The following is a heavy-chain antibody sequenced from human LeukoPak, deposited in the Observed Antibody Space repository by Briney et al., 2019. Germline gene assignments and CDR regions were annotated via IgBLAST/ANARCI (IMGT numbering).Heavy chain of an antibody. Sequence: SVKVSCKASGGTFTNYAINWVRQAPGQGLEWMGGIIPIFGTANYAQKFQGRVTITADKFTSTAYMELSSLRSEDTAVYYCARETYCSSITCYNVVDAFDIWGQGTMVTVSS. D-gene: IGHD2-2*02. V-gene: IGHV1-69*06. CDR2: IIPIFGTA. J-gene: IGHJ3*02. CDR3: ARETYCSSITCYNVVDAFDI. CDR1: GGTFTNYA.